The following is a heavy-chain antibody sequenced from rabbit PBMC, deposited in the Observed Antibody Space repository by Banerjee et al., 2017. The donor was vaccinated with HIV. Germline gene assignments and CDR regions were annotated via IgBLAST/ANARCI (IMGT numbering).Heavy chain of an antibody. CDR3: ARDLAGVIGWNFNL. D-gene: IGHD4-1*01. V-gene: IGHV1S40*01. CDR2: IYAGSSGST. CDR1: GFSFSSTDY. J-gene: IGHJ4*01. Sequence: QSLEESGGGLVQPEGSLTLTCTASGFSFSSTDYMCWVRQAPGKGLEWIACIYAGSSGSTYYASWAKGRFTISKTSSTTVTLQMTSLTAADTATYFCARDLAGVIGWNFNLWGQGTLVTVS.